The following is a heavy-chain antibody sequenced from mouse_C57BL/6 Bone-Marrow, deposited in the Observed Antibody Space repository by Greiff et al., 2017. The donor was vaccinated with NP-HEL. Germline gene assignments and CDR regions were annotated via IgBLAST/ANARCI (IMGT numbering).Heavy chain of an antibody. CDR2: IHPNSGST. CDR3: ASSLLGLWYFDV. Sequence: QVQLQQPGAELVKPGASVKLSCKASGYTFTSYWMHWVKQRPGQGLEWIGMIHPNSGSTNYNEKFKSKATLTVDKSSSTAYMQLSSLTSEDSAVYYCASSLLGLWYFDVWGTGTTVTVSS. CDR1: GYTFTSYW. J-gene: IGHJ1*03. V-gene: IGHV1-64*01. D-gene: IGHD4-1*01.